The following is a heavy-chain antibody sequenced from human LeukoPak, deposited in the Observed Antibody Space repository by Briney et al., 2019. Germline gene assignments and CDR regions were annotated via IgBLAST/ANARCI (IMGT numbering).Heavy chain of an antibody. J-gene: IGHJ5*02. D-gene: IGHD4-17*01. CDR2: IYTSGST. CDR3: ARDRGYGDYVLSEGWFDP. V-gene: IGHV4-4*07. Sequence: SETLSLTCTVSGGSLSSYYWSWIRQPAGKGLEWIGRIYTSGSTNYNPSLKSRVTMSVDTSKNQFSLKLSSVTAADTAVYYCARDRGYGDYVLSEGWFDPWGQGTLVTVSS. CDR1: GGSLSSYY.